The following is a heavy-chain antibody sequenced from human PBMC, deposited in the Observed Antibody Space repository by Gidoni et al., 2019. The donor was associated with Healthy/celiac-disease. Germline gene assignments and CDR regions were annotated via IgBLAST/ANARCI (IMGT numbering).Heavy chain of an antibody. D-gene: IGHD4-17*01. CDR2: IYYSGIT. J-gene: IGHJ4*02. CDR1: GGSISSYY. V-gene: IGHV4-59*01. CDR3: ASTPYGDPGGFFD. Sequence: QVQLQESGPGLVKPSETLSLTCTASGGSISSYYWSWIRQPPGKGLEWIGYIYYSGITNYNPSLKSRVTISVDTSKNQFSLKLSSVTAADTAVYYCASTPYGDPGGFFDWGQGTLVTVSS.